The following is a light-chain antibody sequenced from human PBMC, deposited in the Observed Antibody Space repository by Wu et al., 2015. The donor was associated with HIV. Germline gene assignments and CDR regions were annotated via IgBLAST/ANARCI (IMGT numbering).Light chain of an antibody. CDR2: GAS. CDR1: QSFISSF. V-gene: IGKV3-20*01. CDR3: QQYGSSPFT. J-gene: IGKJ3*01. Sequence: EIVLTQSPGTPSLSPGERATLSCRASQSFISSFLAWYQQKPGQAPRLLIYGASSRATGIPDRFSGSGSGTDFTLTISRLEPEDFAVYYCQQYGSSPFTFGPGTKVD.